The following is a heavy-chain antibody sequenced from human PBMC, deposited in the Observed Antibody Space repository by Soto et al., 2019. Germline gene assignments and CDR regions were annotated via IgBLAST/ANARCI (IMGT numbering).Heavy chain of an antibody. CDR1: GDSISTYY. CDR3: ARPGRDWGSLDY. V-gene: IGHV4-59*08. CDR2: SYYGGRT. D-gene: IGHD7-27*01. J-gene: IGHJ4*02. Sequence: QVQLQESGPGLVKPSETLSLTCTVSGDSISTYYWTWIRQSPGKGLEWISLSYYGGRTNYNPSLKSLVTIAVDTSKNQFSLKLNSVTAADTAVYYCARPGRDWGSLDYWGQGTLVTVSS.